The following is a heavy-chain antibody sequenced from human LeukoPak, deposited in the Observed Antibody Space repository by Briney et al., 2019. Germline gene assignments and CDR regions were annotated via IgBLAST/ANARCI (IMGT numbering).Heavy chain of an antibody. D-gene: IGHD2-15*01. CDR2: IYYSGST. Sequence: SETLSLTCTVSGDSVSSGSYYWSWIRQPPGKGLEWIGYIYYSGSTNYNPSLKSRVTISVDTSKDQFSLKLSSVTAADTAVYYCASEYCSGGSCYGVDYWGQGTLVTVSS. J-gene: IGHJ4*02. CDR1: GDSVSSGSYY. CDR3: ASEYCSGGSCYGVDY. V-gene: IGHV4-61*01.